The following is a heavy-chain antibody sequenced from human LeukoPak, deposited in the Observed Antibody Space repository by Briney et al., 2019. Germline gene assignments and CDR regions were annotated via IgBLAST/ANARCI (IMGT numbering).Heavy chain of an antibody. J-gene: IGHJ3*02. CDR3: VGRDETGAFDI. CDR1: GGTFSSYA. CDR2: IIPILGIA. Sequence: ASVKVSCKASGGTFSSYAISWVRQAPGQGLEWMGRIIPILGIANYAQKFQGRVTITADKSTSTAYMELSSLRSEDTAVYYCVGRDETGAFDIWAKGQWSPSLQ. D-gene: IGHD5-24*01. V-gene: IGHV1-69*04.